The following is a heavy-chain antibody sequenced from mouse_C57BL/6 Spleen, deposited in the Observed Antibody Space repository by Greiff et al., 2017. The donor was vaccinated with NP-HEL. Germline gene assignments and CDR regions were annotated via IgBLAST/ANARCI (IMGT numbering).Heavy chain of an antibody. J-gene: IGHJ1*03. CDR2: IHPSDSDT. Sequence: QVQLQQPGAELVKPGASVKVSCKASGYTFTSYWMHWVKQRPGQGLEWIGRIHPSDSDTNYNQKFKGKATLTVDKSSSTAYMQLSSLTSEDSAVYYCAITDGNYGWYFDVWGTGTTVTVSS. D-gene: IGHD2-1*01. V-gene: IGHV1-74*01. CDR3: AITDGNYGWYFDV. CDR1: GYTFTSYW.